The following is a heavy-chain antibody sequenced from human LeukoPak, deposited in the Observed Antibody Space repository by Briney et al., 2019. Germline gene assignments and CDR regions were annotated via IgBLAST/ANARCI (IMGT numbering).Heavy chain of an antibody. D-gene: IGHD2-2*01. V-gene: IGHV3-30*01. J-gene: IGHJ4*02. CDR2: VSYDGSNK. CDR3: ASISSTSARDD. Sequence: GGSLRLSCAASGFTFSSCWMRWVRQAPGKGLEWVAVVSYDGSNKDYADSVKRRLTRPRDNTKTTLYLQMNSLRAEDTAVYYSASISSTSARDDWGQGTLVSVSS. CDR1: GFTFSSCW.